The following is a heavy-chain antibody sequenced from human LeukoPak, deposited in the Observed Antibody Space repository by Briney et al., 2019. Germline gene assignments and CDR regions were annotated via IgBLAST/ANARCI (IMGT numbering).Heavy chain of an antibody. V-gene: IGHV4-31*03. CDR1: GGSISSGGYY. CDR3: ARADYDILTGPHGYFDY. CDR2: IYYSGST. Sequence: SETLSLTRTVSGGSISSGGYYWSWIPQHPGKGLEWIGYIYYSGSTYYNPSLKSRVTISVDTSKNQFSLKLSSVTAADTAVYHCARADYDILTGPHGYFDYWGQGTLVTVSS. J-gene: IGHJ4*02. D-gene: IGHD3-9*01.